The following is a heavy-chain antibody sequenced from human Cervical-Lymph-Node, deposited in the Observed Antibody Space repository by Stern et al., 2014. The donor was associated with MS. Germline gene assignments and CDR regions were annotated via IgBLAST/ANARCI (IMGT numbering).Heavy chain of an antibody. CDR3: ARRNFGVVINWFDP. J-gene: IGHJ5*02. D-gene: IGHD3-3*01. CDR2: IMPIFGTG. CDR1: GGTFSSYA. V-gene: IGHV1-69*01. Sequence: VQLVQSGAAVKKPGSSVKVSCKASGGTFSSYAISWVRQAPGQGLEWMGGIMPIFGTGNYAQKFQGRVTITADESTSTAYMELSSLRSEDTAVYYCARRNFGVVINWFDPWGQGTLVTVSS.